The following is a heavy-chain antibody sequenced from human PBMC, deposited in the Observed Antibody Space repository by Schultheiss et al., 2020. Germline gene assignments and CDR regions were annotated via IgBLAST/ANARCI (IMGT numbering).Heavy chain of an antibody. J-gene: IGHJ6*02. CDR3: ARDPRIDAIIVYYYYGMDV. Sequence: GGSLRLSCAASGFTFSSYAMHWVRQAPGKGLEWVAVISYDGSNKYYADSVKGRFTISRDNSKNTLYLQMNSLRAEDTAVYYCARDPRIDAIIVYYYYGMDVWGQGNTGTVSS. V-gene: IGHV3-30-3*01. CDR2: ISYDGSNK. D-gene: IGHD3-22*01. CDR1: GFTFSSYA.